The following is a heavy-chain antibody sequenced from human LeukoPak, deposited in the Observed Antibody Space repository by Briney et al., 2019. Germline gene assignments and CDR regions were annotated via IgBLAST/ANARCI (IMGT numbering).Heavy chain of an antibody. J-gene: IGHJ6*03. CDR3: AKTLPPLAAAGLWTDPFGYYYYYMDV. CDR2: ISGSGGST. D-gene: IGHD6-13*01. V-gene: IGHV3-23*01. Sequence: PGGSLRLSCAASGFTFTSYAMSWVRQAPGKGLGWVSAISGSGGSTYYADSVKGRFTISRDNSKNTLYLQMNSLRAEDTAVYHCAKTLPPLAAAGLWTDPFGYYYYYMDVWGKGTTVTVSS. CDR1: GFTFTSYA.